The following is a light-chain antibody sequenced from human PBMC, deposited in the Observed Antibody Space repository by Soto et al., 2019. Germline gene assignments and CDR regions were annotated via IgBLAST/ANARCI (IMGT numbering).Light chain of an antibody. Sequence: EIVLTQSPATLSLSPGERATLSCRASQSVSSYLAWYQQKPGQAPRLLIYDASNRATGIPARFSGSGSGTDFTLTIDNLEPEDFAVXXXQXRSDWPPLTFGGGTRVEIK. CDR2: DAS. V-gene: IGKV3-11*01. CDR1: QSVSSY. CDR3: QXRSDWPPLT. J-gene: IGKJ4*01.